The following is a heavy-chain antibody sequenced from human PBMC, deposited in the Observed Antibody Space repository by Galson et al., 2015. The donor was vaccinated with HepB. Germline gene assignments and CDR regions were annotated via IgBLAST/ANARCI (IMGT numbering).Heavy chain of an antibody. CDR1: GYNFISYG. J-gene: IGHJ2*01. D-gene: IGHD6-13*01. V-gene: IGHV1-18*01. CDR2: ITGHNGNT. Sequence: SVKVSCKASGYNFISYGIAWVRQAPGRGLEWVGWITGHNGNTNYAQRVQDRVTMTTDRSTGTAYMELRSLRTDDTAVYYCATMPSGWYIWYYDLWGRGTLGSVS. CDR3: ATMPSGWYIWYYDL.